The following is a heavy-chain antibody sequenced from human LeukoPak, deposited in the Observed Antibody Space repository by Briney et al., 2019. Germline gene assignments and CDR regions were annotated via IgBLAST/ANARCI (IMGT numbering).Heavy chain of an antibody. CDR2: IIPIFGTA. V-gene: IGHV1-69*13. CDR1: GYTFTNYG. CDR3: AREDGDRDY. J-gene: IGHJ4*02. D-gene: IGHD7-27*01. Sequence: GASVKVSCKASGYTFTNYGITWVRQAPGQGLEWMGGIIPIFGTANYAQKFQGRVTITADESTSTAYMELSSLRSEDTAVYYCAREDGDRDYWGQGTLVTVSS.